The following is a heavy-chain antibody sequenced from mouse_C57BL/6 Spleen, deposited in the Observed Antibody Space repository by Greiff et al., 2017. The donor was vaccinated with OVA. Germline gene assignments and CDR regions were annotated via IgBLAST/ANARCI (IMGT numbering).Heavy chain of an antibody. CDR1: GYTFTSYW. CDR2: IYPGSGST. Sequence: VKLQQPGAELVKPGASVKMSCKASGYTFTSYWITWVKQRPGQGLEWIGDIYPGSGSTNYNEKFKSKATLTVDTSSSTAYMQLSSLTSEDSAVYYCARGLDYYGGYFDYWGQGTTLTVSS. V-gene: IGHV1-55*01. J-gene: IGHJ2*01. D-gene: IGHD1-1*01. CDR3: ARGLDYYGGYFDY.